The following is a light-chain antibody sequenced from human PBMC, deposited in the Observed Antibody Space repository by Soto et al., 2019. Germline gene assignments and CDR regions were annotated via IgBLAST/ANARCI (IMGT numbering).Light chain of an antibody. Sequence: DIQMTQSPSSLTASVGDRVTITCRASQGISNHWVWYQQKPGKAPKLLIYAASPLQSGVPSRFSGSGSGTEFTLTISSLQPEDIATYSCQKYGTAPPWTFGQGTKVEIK. V-gene: IGKV1-27*01. CDR3: QKYGTAPPWT. CDR2: AAS. J-gene: IGKJ1*01. CDR1: QGISNH.